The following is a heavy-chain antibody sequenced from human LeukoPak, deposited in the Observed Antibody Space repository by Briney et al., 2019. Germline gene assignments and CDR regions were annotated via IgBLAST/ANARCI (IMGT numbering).Heavy chain of an antibody. CDR3: ARSPVSRRGLIWFGEVREVEDYYYMDV. D-gene: IGHD3-10*01. CDR2: IYYSGST. CDR1: GGSISSSSYY. V-gene: IGHV4-61*01. J-gene: IGHJ6*03. Sequence: SETLSLTCTVSGGSISSSSYYWSWIRQPPGKGLEWIGYIYYSGSTNYNPSLKSRVTISVDTSKNQFSLKLSSVTAADTAVYYCARSPVSRRGLIWFGEVREVEDYYYMDVWGKGTTVTVSS.